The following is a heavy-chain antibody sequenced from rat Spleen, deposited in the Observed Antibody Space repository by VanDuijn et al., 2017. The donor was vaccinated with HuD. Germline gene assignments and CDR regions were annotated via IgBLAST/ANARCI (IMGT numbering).Heavy chain of an antibody. D-gene: IGHD1-2*01. J-gene: IGHJ2*01. CDR1: GFTFSTFA. CDR2: ISFDGGST. Sequence: EVQLVESGGGLVQPGRSLKLSCAASGFTFSTFAMAWVRQAPTKGLEWVASISFDGGSTYYRDSVKGRFSISRDNAKSSLYLQMDSLRSEDTATYYCARRRYYSSYRPFDYWGQGVMVTVSS. CDR3: ARRRYYSSYRPFDY. V-gene: IGHV5-20*01.